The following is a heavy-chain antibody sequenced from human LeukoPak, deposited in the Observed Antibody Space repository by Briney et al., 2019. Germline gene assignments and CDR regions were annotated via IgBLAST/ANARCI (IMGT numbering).Heavy chain of an antibody. CDR2: ISSSGSTI. J-gene: IGHJ5*02. Sequence: PGGSLRLSCAASGFTFSSYEMNWVRQAPGKGLEWVSYISSSGSTIYYADSVKGRFTISRDNAKNSLYLQMNSLRAEDTAVYYCARDSGDVLRFLEWFEVLDRWGQGTLVTVSS. CDR3: ARDSGDVLRFLEWFEVLDR. V-gene: IGHV3-48*03. CDR1: GFTFSSYE. D-gene: IGHD3-3*01.